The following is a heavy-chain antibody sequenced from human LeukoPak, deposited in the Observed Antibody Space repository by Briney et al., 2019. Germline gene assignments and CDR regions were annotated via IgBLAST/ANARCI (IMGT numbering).Heavy chain of an antibody. CDR3: AREGIAARPVGRSFDY. CDR1: GGSISSSSYY. Sequence: SETLSLTCTVSGGSISSSSYYWGWIRQPPGKGLEWIGSIYYSGSTYYNPSLKSRVTISVDTSNNQFSLKLSSVTAADTAVYYCAREGIAARPVGRSFDYWGQGTLVTVSS. V-gene: IGHV4-39*02. D-gene: IGHD6-6*01. CDR2: IYYSGST. J-gene: IGHJ4*02.